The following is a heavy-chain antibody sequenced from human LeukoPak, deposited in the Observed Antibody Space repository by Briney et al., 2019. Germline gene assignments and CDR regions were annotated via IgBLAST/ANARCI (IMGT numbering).Heavy chain of an antibody. D-gene: IGHD1-26*01. Sequence: PSETLSLTCTVSGGSISSYYWSWIRQSPGKGLEWIGYIYYSGSTNYNPSLKSRVTISVDTSKNQFSLKLSSVTAADTAVYYCARARYSGSSGHYDYWGQGTLVTVSS. CDR1: GGSISSYY. CDR2: IYYSGST. CDR3: ARARYSGSSGHYDY. V-gene: IGHV4-59*08. J-gene: IGHJ4*02.